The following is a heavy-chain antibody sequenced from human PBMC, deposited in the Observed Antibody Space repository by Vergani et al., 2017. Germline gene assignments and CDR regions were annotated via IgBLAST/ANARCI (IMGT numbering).Heavy chain of an antibody. CDR3: TTVRRPSGLVQLRFLEWWRGGIYYFDY. J-gene: IGHJ4*02. CDR2: IKSKTDGGTT. V-gene: IGHV3-15*01. D-gene: IGHD3-3*01. CDR1: GFTFSNAW. Sequence: EVQLVESGGGLVKPGGSLRLSCAASGFTFSNAWMSWVRQAPGKGLEWVGRIKSKTDGGTTDYAAPVKGRFTISRDDSKNTLYLQMNSLKTEDTAVYYCTTVRRPSGLVQLRFLEWWRGGIYYFDYWGQGTLVTVSS.